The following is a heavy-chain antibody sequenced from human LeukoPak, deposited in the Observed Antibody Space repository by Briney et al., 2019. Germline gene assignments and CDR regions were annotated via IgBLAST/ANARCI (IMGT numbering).Heavy chain of an antibody. V-gene: IGHV4-31*03. Sequence: SETLSLTCTVSGGSISSGGYYWSWIRQHPGKGLEWIGYIYYSGSTYYNPSLKSRVTISVDTSKNQFSLKLSSVTAADTAVYYCARETDCSGGSCYTSNWGQGTLVTVSS. J-gene: IGHJ4*02. CDR1: GGSISSGGYY. CDR3: ARETDCSGGSCYTSN. D-gene: IGHD2-15*01. CDR2: IYYSGST.